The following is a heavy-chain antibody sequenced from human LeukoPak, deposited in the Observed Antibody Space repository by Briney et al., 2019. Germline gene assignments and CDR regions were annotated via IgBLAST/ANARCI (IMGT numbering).Heavy chain of an antibody. CDR1: GFTFSSYS. D-gene: IGHD3-10*01. V-gene: IGHV3-21*01. CDR3: ASSWFGELSTPIGY. Sequence: GGSLRLSCAASGFTFSSYSMNWVRQAPGKGLEWVSSISSSSSYIYYADSVRGRFTISRDNAKNSLYLQMNSLRAEDTAVYYCASSWFGELSTPIGYWGQGTLVTVSS. J-gene: IGHJ4*02. CDR2: ISSSSSYI.